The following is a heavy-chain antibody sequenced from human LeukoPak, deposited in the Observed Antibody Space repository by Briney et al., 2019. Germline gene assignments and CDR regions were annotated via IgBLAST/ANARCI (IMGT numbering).Heavy chain of an antibody. Sequence: SETLSLTCTVSGGSISSYYWSWIRQPAGKGLEWIGRIYTSGSTICNPSLKSRVTISVDTSKNQVSLKLSSVTAADTAVYYCATSRFSGGLGRFDPWGQGTLVTVSS. CDR2: IYTSGST. J-gene: IGHJ5*02. V-gene: IGHV4-4*07. D-gene: IGHD3-10*01. CDR1: GGSISSYY. CDR3: ATSRFSGGLGRFDP.